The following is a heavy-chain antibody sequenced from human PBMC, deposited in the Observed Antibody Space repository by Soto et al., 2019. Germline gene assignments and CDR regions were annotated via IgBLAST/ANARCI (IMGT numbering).Heavy chain of an antibody. CDR1: GGTFINYS. CDR3: ARVGIRLIPADLGGGYHFQGLDV. D-gene: IGHD2-2*01. Sequence: QVQLVQSAAEVKKPGSSVKVSCKASGGTFINYSFSWMRQAPGQGLESMGGIVPMSGGPNSAQKFHDRLTITADESTGTVVMQLSSLTSDDTAVYYCARVGIRLIPADLGGGYHFQGLDVWGQGTTVTVS. CDR2: IVPMSGGP. J-gene: IGHJ6*02. V-gene: IGHV1-69*01.